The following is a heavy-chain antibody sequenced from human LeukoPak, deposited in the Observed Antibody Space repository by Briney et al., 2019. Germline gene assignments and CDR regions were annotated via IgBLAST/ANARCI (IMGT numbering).Heavy chain of an antibody. Sequence: ETVSLTCTVCGGSISSSSYYWGWIRQPPGKGLEWIGSIYYSGSTYYNPSLKSRVTISVDTSKNQFSLKLSSVTAADTAVYYCASYPGSGYYYVVDYWGQGTLVTVSS. CDR1: GGSISSSSYY. CDR3: ASYPGSGYYYVVDY. J-gene: IGHJ4*02. D-gene: IGHD3-22*01. CDR2: IYYSGST. V-gene: IGHV4-39*01.